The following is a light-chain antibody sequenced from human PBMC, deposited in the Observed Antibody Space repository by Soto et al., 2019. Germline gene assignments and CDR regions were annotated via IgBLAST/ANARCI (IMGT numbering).Light chain of an antibody. J-gene: IGKJ4*01. CDR2: GAS. CDR3: QQYGTSLLT. Sequence: EIVLTQSPGTLSLSPGERATLSCRASQSVTSNFLAWYQQKPGQAPRLLIYGASSRATGIPDRFSGSGSGVDFTLTISRLEPEDFAVYYCQQYGTSLLTFGGGTKVEI. CDR1: QSVTSNF. V-gene: IGKV3-20*01.